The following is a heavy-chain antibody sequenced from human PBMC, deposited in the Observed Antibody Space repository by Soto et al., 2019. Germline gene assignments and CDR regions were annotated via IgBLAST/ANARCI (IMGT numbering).Heavy chain of an antibody. CDR3: GREYYGLLTGYYNDH. D-gene: IGHD3-9*01. Sequence: EVQLVESGGDSVQPGGSLRLSCAASGFPFSSYWMHWVRHTPGKGLEWVSRISGDGTTIYYADSVTGRFTVSRDNAKKNLALQMSGLGAEDTAGYYCGREYYGLLTGYYNDHWGQGTLVSVSS. V-gene: IGHV3-74*01. CDR2: ISGDGTTI. CDR1: GFPFSSYW. J-gene: IGHJ4*02.